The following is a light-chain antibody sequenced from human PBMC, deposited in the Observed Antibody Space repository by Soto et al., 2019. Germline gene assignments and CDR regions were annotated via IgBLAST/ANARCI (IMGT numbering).Light chain of an antibody. CDR2: TAS. V-gene: IGKV1-9*01. J-gene: IGKJ5*01. Sequence: DIHLTQSPSFLSASVGGRVTITCRASQGSSNYLAWYQQKPGKAPNLLIHTASTLQTGGPSRCSGSGAGTEVTPTISSLQPEDVATYYCQHRHSYPITFGQGTRLEIK. CDR1: QGSSNY. CDR3: QHRHSYPIT.